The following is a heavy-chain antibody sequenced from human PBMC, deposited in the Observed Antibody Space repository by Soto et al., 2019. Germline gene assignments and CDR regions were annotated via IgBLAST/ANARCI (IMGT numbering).Heavy chain of an antibody. J-gene: IGHJ6*02. CDR3: AKDQYSSGWYVLGYYYYGMDV. CDR2: ISGSGGST. V-gene: IGHV3-23*01. Sequence: GGSLRLSCAASGFTFSIYAMSWFRQAPGKGLEWVSAISGSGGSTYYADSVKGRFTISRDNSKNTLYLQMNSLRAEDTAVYYCAKDQYSSGWYVLGYYYYGMDVWGQGTTVTVSS. CDR1: GFTFSIYA. D-gene: IGHD6-19*01.